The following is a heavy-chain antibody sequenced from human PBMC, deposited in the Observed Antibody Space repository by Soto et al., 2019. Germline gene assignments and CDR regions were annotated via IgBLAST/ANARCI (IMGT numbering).Heavy chain of an antibody. J-gene: IGHJ4*02. CDR3: AREYYYGSGPWY. CDR1: GYTFTSYA. V-gene: IGHV1-3*01. CDR2: INAGNGNT. D-gene: IGHD3-10*01. Sequence: ASVKVSCKASGYTFTSYAMHWVRQAPGQRLEWMGWINAGNGNTKYSQKFQGRVTITRDTSASTAYMELRSLRSDDTAVYYCAREYYYGSGPWYWGQETLVTVAS.